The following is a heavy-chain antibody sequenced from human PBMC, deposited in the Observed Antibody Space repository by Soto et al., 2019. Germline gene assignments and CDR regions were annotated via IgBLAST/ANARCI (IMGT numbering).Heavy chain of an antibody. V-gene: IGHV1-46*01. CDR2: VNPSGGST. D-gene: IGHD2-15*01. CDR3: AREENCSDRICCSENFQR. CDR1: GYIFTAYS. J-gene: IGHJ1*01. Sequence: QVQLVQSGAEVKKPGASVKVSCKASGYIFTAYSMHWVRQAPGQGLEWMGVVNPSGGSTNYAQKFQGRITMTRDTSTSTGYMDLRSLTSEDTAVYYCAREENCSDRICCSENFQRWGQGTLVTVSS.